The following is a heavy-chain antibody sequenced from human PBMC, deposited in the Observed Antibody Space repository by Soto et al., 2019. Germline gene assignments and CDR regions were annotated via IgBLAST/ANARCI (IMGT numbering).Heavy chain of an antibody. CDR1: GFPLGTYG. J-gene: IGHJ6*02. Sequence: GGSLRLSCAASGFPLGTYGMTWVRQAPGKGLEWVSAITGTGGNTYYVDSVKGRFTSSRDNSKNMLYLQVNSLRVEDTAVYYCARIRGYWYGLDVWGQGTTVTVSS. V-gene: IGHV3-23*01. CDR3: ARIRGYWYGLDV. CDR2: ITGTGGNT.